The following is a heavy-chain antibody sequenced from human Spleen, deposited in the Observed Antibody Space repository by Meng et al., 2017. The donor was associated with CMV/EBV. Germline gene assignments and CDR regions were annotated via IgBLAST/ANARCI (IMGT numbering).Heavy chain of an antibody. V-gene: IGHV5-51*01. CDR2: IYTGDSDT. Sequence: GESLKISCQGSGSTLTKFWIGWVRQMPGGGLEWMGMIYTGDSDTRYSPSFQGQVTISADESINTAFLEWGSLKASDTAMYYCARRLSYCGGDCFPYYFDYWGQGTLVTVSS. D-gene: IGHD2-21*01. J-gene: IGHJ4*02. CDR1: GSTLTKFW. CDR3: ARRLSYCGGDCFPYYFDY.